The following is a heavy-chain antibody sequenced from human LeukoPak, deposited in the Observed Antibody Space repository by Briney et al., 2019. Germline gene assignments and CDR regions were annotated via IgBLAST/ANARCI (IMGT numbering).Heavy chain of an antibody. CDR2: MSNSGENT. J-gene: IGHJ4*02. Sequence: GGSLRLSGAASGFTCSSYSMQWVRQTPGKGLKWVGIMSNSGENTFYGEAVKGRFTSSRDNSPNTLYLQMNSLRPDDTAVYYCAKGGASVTRYVDYWGQGTLVTVSS. D-gene: IGHD4-17*01. CDR3: AKGGASVTRYVDY. V-gene: IGHV3-30*18. CDR1: GFTCSSYS.